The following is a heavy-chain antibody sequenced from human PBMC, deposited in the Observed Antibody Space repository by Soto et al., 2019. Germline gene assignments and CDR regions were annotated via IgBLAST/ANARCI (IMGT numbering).Heavy chain of an antibody. J-gene: IGHJ4*02. CDR2: INHLETT. V-gene: IGHV4-30-2*01. CDR1: GASITYGGHS. CDR3: ARGGGSDSFDY. D-gene: IGHD1-26*01. Sequence: SETLSLTCTVSGASITYGGHSWSWIRQTPGKGLEWIGYINHLETTFYNPSFESRLTLSIDRAKNQFSLNLNSMSAADRAVYFCARGGGSDSFDYWGQGILVTVSS.